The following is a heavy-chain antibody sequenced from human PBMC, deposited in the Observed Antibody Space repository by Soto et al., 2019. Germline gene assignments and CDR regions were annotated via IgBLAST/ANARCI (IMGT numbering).Heavy chain of an antibody. J-gene: IGHJ5*02. CDR3: ARRLRSGYCSGGTCNNGFDP. CDR2: IYYSGST. D-gene: IGHD2-15*01. CDR1: GGSISSIIYY. V-gene: IGHV4-39*01. Sequence: PPETLSLTCTVSGGSISSIIYYWGWIRQPPGKGLEWIGSIYYSGSTYYNPSLKSRLTISVDTSKNQFSLKLSSVTAADTAVYYCARRLRSGYCSGGTCNNGFDPWGQGTLVT.